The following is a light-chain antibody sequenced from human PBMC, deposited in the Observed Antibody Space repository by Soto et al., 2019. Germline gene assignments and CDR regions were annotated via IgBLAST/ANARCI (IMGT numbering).Light chain of an antibody. CDR2: AAS. V-gene: IGKV1-8*01. CDR3: QQYYSYPS. J-gene: IGKJ4*01. CDR1: QGISSY. Sequence: AIRMTQSPSSFSASTGDRVTITCRASQGISSYLAWYQQKPGKAPKLLFYAASTLQSGVPSRFSGSGSGTDFTLTISCLQSEDFATYYCQQYYSYPSFGGGTKVEIK.